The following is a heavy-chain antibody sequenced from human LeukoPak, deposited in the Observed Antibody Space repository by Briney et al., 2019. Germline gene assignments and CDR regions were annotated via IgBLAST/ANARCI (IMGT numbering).Heavy chain of an antibody. CDR3: ARTRITIFGVIMAYYYGMDV. CDR1: GGTFSSYA. J-gene: IGHJ6*02. Sequence: ASVKVSCKASGGTFSSYAISWVRQAPGQGLEWMGRIIPILGIANYAQKVQGRVTITADKSTSTAYMELSSLRSEDTAVYYCARTRITIFGVIMAYYYGMDVWGQGTTVTVSS. CDR2: IIPILGIA. V-gene: IGHV1-69*04. D-gene: IGHD3-3*01.